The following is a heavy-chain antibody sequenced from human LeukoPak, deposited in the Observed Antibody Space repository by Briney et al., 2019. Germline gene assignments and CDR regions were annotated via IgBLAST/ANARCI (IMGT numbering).Heavy chain of an antibody. CDR3: VKDSPPRYSGSPPAY. D-gene: IGHD1-26*01. CDR2: INKDGGEK. V-gene: IGHV3-7*03. CDR1: GFTFSSYW. J-gene: IGHJ4*02. Sequence: GGSLRLSCAASGFTFSSYWMSWVRQAPGKGLEWVANINKDGGEKYYVDSVEGRFTISRDNAKDSLYLQMNSLRADDTAVYYCVKDSPPRYSGSPPAYWGQGTLVTVSS.